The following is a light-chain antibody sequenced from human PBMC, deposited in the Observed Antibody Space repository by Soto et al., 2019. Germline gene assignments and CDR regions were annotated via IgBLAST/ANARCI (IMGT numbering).Light chain of an antibody. CDR2: SAS. J-gene: IGKJ1*01. V-gene: IGKV1-39*01. Sequence: DIQVTQSPSSLSASVEDRVTITCRTSQSISTYLNWFQQKPGKAPKLLVYSASSLQSGVPSRFSGSGSGTEFTLTISSLQSDDFATYYCQETYSTLGTFGQGTRV. CDR1: QSISTY. CDR3: QETYSTLGT.